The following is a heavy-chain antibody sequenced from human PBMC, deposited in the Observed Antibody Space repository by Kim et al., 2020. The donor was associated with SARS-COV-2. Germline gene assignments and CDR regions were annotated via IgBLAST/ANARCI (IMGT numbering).Heavy chain of an antibody. J-gene: IGHJ2*01. CDR3: AKDRIAVAGFDL. Sequence: GGSLRLSCAASGFTFSSYGMHWVRQAPGKGLEWVAVISYDGSNKYYADSVKGRFTISRDNSKNTLYLQMNSLRAEDTAVYYCAKDRIAVAGFDLWGRGT. V-gene: IGHV3-30*18. D-gene: IGHD6-19*01. CDR1: GFTFSSYG. CDR2: ISYDGSNK.